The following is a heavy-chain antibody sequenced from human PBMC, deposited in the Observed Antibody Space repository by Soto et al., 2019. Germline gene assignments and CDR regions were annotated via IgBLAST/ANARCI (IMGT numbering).Heavy chain of an antibody. J-gene: IGHJ5*02. D-gene: IGHD4-17*01. CDR1: GGSISSSNW. CDR3: ARVWTTVTNWFDP. V-gene: IGHV4-4*02. CDR2: IYHSGST. Sequence: SETLSLTCAVSGGSISSSNWWSWVRQPPGKGLEWIGEIYHSGSTNYNPSLKSRVTISVDKSKNQFSLKLNSVTAADTAVYYCARVWTTVTNWFDPWGQGTLVTVSS.